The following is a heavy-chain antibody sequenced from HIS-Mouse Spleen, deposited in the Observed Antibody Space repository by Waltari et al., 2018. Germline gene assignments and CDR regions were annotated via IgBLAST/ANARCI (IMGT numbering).Heavy chain of an antibody. CDR1: GFHFTTYS. CDR3: ARDLGNWFDP. V-gene: IGHV3-48*01. Sequence: EVQLVESGGGWVPPGGSLRLSCAACGFHFTTYSMNWVRQAPGKGLEWVSYISSSSSTIYYADSVKGRFTISRDNAKNSLYLQMNSLRAEDTAVYYCARDLGNWFDPWGQGTLVTVSS. J-gene: IGHJ5*02. CDR2: ISSSSSTI.